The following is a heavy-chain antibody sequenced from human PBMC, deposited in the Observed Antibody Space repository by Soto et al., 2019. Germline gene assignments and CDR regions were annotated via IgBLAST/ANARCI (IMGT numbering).Heavy chain of an antibody. CDR3: AGAYYDFWSGYYITGAFDY. J-gene: IGHJ4*02. V-gene: IGHV1-3*01. CDR1: GYTFTSYA. CDR2: INAGNGNT. Sequence: QVQLVQSGAEVKKPGASVKVSCKASGYTFTSYAMHWVRQAPGQRLEWMGWINAGNGNTKYSQKFQGRVTITRDTSASTAYMELSSLRSEDTAVYYCAGAYYDFWSGYYITGAFDYWGQGTLVTVSS. D-gene: IGHD3-3*01.